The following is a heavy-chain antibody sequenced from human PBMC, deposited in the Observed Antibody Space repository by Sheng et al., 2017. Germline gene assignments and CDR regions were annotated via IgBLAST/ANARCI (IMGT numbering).Heavy chain of an antibody. D-gene: IGHD5-12*01. CDR3: AKPRVMGTIKGSSDY. CDR1: GFTFSSYA. CDR2: IYSGGTT. J-gene: IGHJ4*02. Sequence: QVQLVESGGGVVQPGRSLRVSCAASGFTFSSYALYWVRQAPGKGLDWVSLIYSGGTTSYADSVKGRFSISKDNSKNTVYLQMNSLRAEDTAVYYCAKPRVMGTIKGSSDYWGQGALVTVSS. V-gene: IGHV3-NL1*01.